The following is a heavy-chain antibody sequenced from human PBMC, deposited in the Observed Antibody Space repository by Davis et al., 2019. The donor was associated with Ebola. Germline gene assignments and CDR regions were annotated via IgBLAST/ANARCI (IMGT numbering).Heavy chain of an antibody. CDR1: GGSISSGGYY. V-gene: IGHV4-61*08. D-gene: IGHD6-13*01. Sequence: SETLSLTCTVSGGSISSGGYYWSWIRQPPGKGLEWIGYIYYSGSTNYNPSLKSRVTISVDTSKNQFSLKLSSVTAADTAVYYCARGRSIAAAWGQGTLVTVSS. CDR3: ARGRSIAAA. J-gene: IGHJ4*02. CDR2: IYYSGST.